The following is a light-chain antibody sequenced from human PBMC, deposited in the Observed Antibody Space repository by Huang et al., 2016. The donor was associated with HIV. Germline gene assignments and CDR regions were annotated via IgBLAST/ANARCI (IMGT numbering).Light chain of an antibody. V-gene: IGKV3-15*01. CDR1: QSVSSD. CDR2: GAS. Sequence: EIVMTQSPATLSVSPGEGATLSCRASQSVSSDLAWYQQKPGQSPRRLIYGASTRATGFPARFSGSGSGTEFTLTISSLQSEDFAVYYCQQYNNWPPSTFGQGTKLEI. CDR3: QQYNNWPPST. J-gene: IGKJ2*02.